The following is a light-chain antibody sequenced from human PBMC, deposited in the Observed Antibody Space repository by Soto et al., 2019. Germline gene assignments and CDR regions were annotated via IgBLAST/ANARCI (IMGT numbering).Light chain of an antibody. J-gene: IGKJ2*01. Sequence: EIVMTQSPATLSVSPGERATLSCRASQSVNSNLAWYQHKPGQAPRLLIYGASTRATGIPARFSGSGSGTEFTLTISSLQSEDFAVYYCQQYHNWPYAFGQGTKLEIK. CDR2: GAS. V-gene: IGKV3-15*01. CDR1: QSVNSN. CDR3: QQYHNWPYA.